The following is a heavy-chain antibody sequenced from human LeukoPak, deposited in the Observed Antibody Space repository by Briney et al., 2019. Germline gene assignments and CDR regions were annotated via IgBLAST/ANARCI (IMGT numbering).Heavy chain of an antibody. CDR3: ARAPDLYDSSGYLAY. CDR1: GATVSRYA. Sequence: SVKVSCKASGATVSRYAISWVRQAPGQGLEWMGRIIPIFGIANYAQKFQGRVTITADISTSTAYMELSSLRSEDTAVYYCARAPDLYDSSGYLAYWGQGTLVTVSS. V-gene: IGHV1-69*04. J-gene: IGHJ4*02. CDR2: IIPIFGIA. D-gene: IGHD3-22*01.